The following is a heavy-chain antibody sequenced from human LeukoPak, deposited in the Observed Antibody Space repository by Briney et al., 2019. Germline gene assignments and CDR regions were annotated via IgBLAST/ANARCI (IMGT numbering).Heavy chain of an antibody. CDR3: AKDYPRVRRFDY. CDR2: IRNDGGNK. CDR1: GFIFSSSG. Sequence: PGGSLRLSCAASGFIFSSSGMHWVRQAPGKGLEWVAFIRNDGGNKYYADSVKGRFTISRDNSKNTLYLQMNSLRTEDTAVYYCAKDYPRVRRFDYWGQGTLVTVSS. D-gene: IGHD3-10*01. J-gene: IGHJ4*02. V-gene: IGHV3-30*02.